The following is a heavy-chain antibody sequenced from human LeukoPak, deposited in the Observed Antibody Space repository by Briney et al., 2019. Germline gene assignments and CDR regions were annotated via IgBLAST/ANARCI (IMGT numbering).Heavy chain of an antibody. V-gene: IGHV4-61*01. J-gene: IGHJ6*02. Sequence: PSETLSLTCTVSGGSISSSSYYWSWIRQPPGKGLEWIGYISHNVSPDYSPSLKSRVTISADTSKNQFSLILRSVTAADTAVYYCTRDHWLKSSKTWYYYGLDVWGQGTTVTGSS. CDR1: GGSISSSSYY. D-gene: IGHD3-9*01. CDR3: TRDHWLKSSKTWYYYGLDV. CDR2: ISHNVSP.